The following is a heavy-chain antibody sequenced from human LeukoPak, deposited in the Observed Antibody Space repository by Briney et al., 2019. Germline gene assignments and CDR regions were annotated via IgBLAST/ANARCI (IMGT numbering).Heavy chain of an antibody. V-gene: IGHV3-53*01. CDR2: IYSGGST. CDR1: GFTVSSNN. Sequence: GGSLRLSCAASGFTVSSNNMSWVRQAPGKGLEWVSVIYSGGSTYYADSVKGRFTISRDNSKNTLYLQMNSLRAEDTAVYYCARGSDPDAFDIWGQGTMVTVSS. J-gene: IGHJ3*02. CDR3: ARGSDPDAFDI.